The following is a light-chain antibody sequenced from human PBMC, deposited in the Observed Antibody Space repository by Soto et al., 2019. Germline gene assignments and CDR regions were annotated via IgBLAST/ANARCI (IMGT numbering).Light chain of an antibody. CDR2: GTS. J-gene: IGKJ1*01. CDR1: PSVSSNF. Sequence: EILMTQSPVTLSVSPGERATLSCRASPSVSSNFLAWYQQKPGQAPRLLIYGTSSRATGIPDRFSGSGSGTDFTLTIGRLEPEDFAVYYCQQYGSSPWTFGQGTKVDIK. V-gene: IGKV3-20*01. CDR3: QQYGSSPWT.